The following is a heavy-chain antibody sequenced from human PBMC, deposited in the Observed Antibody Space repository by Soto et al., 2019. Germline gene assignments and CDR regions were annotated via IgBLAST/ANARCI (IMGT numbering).Heavy chain of an antibody. J-gene: IGHJ4*02. CDR3: ASSGGLDY. CDR1: GFTFSSYG. CDR2: ISYDGSNK. Sequence: QVQLVESGGGVVQPGRSLRLSCAASGFTFSSYGMHWVRQAPGKGLEWVAVISYDGSNKYYADSVKGRFTISRDNSKNTLYLQMNSLRAEDTAVYYCASSGGLDYWGQGTLVTVSS. D-gene: IGHD1-26*01. V-gene: IGHV3-30*03.